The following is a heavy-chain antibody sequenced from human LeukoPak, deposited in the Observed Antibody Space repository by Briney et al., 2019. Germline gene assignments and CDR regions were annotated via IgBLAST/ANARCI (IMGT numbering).Heavy chain of an antibody. CDR1: EFNVSNNY. D-gene: IGHD3-22*01. CDR2: MYGSGAT. Sequence: GGSLRLSCVASEFNVSNNYMSWVRQAPGKGLEWVSVMYGSGATYYAASMNGRFTISRDNSKDTLYLQMNSLRGDDTAVYYCAKRGDYYDSSESLYYFDYWGQGTLVTVSS. V-gene: IGHV3-53*01. CDR3: AKRGDYYDSSESLYYFDY. J-gene: IGHJ4*02.